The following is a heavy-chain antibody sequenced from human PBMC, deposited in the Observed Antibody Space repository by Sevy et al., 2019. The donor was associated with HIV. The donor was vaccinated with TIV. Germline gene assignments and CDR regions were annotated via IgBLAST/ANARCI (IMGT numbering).Heavy chain of an antibody. J-gene: IGHJ4*02. V-gene: IGHV3-7*03. Sequence: GGSLRLSCAASGFTFSNFWMTWVRQAPGKGLELVAKIKQDGTENFYADSVKGRFTISRDNAKNSLFLQMNNLRVEETAVYYCARYHPSTAPFDYWGKGTLVTVSS. CDR1: GFTFSNFW. D-gene: IGHD3-3*02. CDR2: IKQDGTEN. CDR3: ARYHPSTAPFDY.